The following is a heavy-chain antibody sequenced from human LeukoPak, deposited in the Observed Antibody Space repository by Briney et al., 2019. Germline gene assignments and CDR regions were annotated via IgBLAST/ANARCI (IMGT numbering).Heavy chain of an antibody. CDR1: GYTFTGYY. D-gene: IGHD2-8*01. CDR2: INPNGGGT. V-gene: IGHV1-2*02. CDR3: ARDMLAVPSNWFDP. J-gene: IGHJ5*02. Sequence: ASVKVSCKASGYTFTGYYIHWVRQAPGQGLEWMGWINPNGGGTNYAQKFQGRVTMTRDTSTSTVYMDLRSLRSEDAAVYFCARDMLAVPSNWFDPWGQGTLVTVSS.